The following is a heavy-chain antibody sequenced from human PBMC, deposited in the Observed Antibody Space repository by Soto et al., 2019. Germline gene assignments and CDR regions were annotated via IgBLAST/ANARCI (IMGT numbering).Heavy chain of an antibody. CDR3: ARDFTKSSSWPYYFDY. CDR1: GYTFTTYG. Sequence: ASVKVSCKASGYTFTTYGISWVRQAPGQGLEWMGWISAYSGSTKFAQKLQSRVTMTTDTSTTTAYMELRSLTSDDTAVYYCARDFTKSSSWPYYFDYWGQGTLVTVSS. J-gene: IGHJ4*02. D-gene: IGHD6-13*01. CDR2: ISAYSGST. V-gene: IGHV1-18*01.